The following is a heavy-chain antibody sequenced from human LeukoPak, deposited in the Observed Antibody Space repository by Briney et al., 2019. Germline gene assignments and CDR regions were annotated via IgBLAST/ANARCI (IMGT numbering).Heavy chain of an antibody. D-gene: IGHD3-10*01. Sequence: ASETLSLTCSVSGDSMTNYHWTWIRQPPGKALEWIGSISYSGSTNQNPSLNSRVTMSVDTSKKQFSLRLNSVTAADTAVYYCVRSGLVRGVSTWGQGTLVTVSS. J-gene: IGHJ4*02. CDR2: ISYSGST. V-gene: IGHV4-59*01. CDR1: GDSMTNYH. CDR3: VRSGLVRGVST.